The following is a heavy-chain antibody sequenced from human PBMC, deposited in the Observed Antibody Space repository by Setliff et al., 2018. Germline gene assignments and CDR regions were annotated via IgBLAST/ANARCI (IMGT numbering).Heavy chain of an antibody. CDR3: ARDILGSFSY. Sequence: ETLSLTCAVYGGSFSDYYWSWVRQGPGKGLEWVASIKEDENMKYYVDSVKGRFTISRDNAKNSVYLQMNSLRAEDTAVYYCARDILGSFSYWGQGTLVTVSS. CDR2: IKEDENMK. CDR1: GGSFSDYY. D-gene: IGHD2-15*01. V-gene: IGHV3-7*03. J-gene: IGHJ4*02.